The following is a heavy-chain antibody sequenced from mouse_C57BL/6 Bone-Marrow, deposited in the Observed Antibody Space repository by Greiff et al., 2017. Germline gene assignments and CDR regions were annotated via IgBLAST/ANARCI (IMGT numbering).Heavy chain of an antibody. CDR2: IYPRSGNT. CDR3: ARDQSTTVGATRALDY. CDR1: GYTFTSYG. Sequence: QVQLQQSGAELARPGASVKLSCKASGYTFTSYGISWVKQRTGQGLEWIGEIYPRSGNTYYNEKFKGKATLTADKSSSTAYMELSSLTSEDSAFYVCARDQSTTVGATRALDYWGQGTSVTVS. D-gene: IGHD1-1*01. V-gene: IGHV1-81*01. J-gene: IGHJ4*01.